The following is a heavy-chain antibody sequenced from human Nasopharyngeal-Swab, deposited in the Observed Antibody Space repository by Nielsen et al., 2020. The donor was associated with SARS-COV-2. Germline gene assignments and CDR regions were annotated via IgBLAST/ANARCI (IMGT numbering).Heavy chain of an antibody. Sequence: SVKVSCKASRGSFTGYANSWVRQAPGQGLEWAGGIIPIFCESTYAQKFQGRVTITADKSTRTAYMELSSLRSEDTAVYYCARGGLDYYGSGTYYYPKTSWGQGTLVTVSS. CDR2: IIPIFCES. J-gene: IGHJ5*02. CDR3: ARGGLDYYGSGTYYYPKTS. CDR1: RGSFTGYA. V-gene: IGHV1-69*06. D-gene: IGHD3-10*01.